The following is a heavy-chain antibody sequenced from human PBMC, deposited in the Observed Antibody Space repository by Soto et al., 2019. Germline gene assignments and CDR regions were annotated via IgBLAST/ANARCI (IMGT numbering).Heavy chain of an antibody. CDR1: GGSFSGYY. Sequence: SETLSLTCAVYGGSFSGYYWSWIRQPPGKGLEWIGEINHSGSTNYNPSLKSRVTISVDTSKNQFSLKLSSVTAADTAVYYCARPNGMDVWGQGTTVTVSS. J-gene: IGHJ6*01. V-gene: IGHV4-34*01. CDR3: ARPNGMDV. CDR2: INHSGST.